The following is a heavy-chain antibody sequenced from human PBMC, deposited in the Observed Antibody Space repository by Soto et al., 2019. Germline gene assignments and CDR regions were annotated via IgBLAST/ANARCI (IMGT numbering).Heavy chain of an antibody. CDR1: DGSNSSGGYY. CDR2: IYYSGST. V-gene: IGHV4-31*03. CDR3: AXDWGGKYYDSSHDACDI. Sequence: PSETLSLTCTVSDGSNSSGGYYWSWIRQHPGKGLEWIGYIYYSGSTYYNPSLKSRVTISVDTSKNQFSLKLSSVTAADTAVYYCAXDWGGKYYDSSHDACDILGEETMVTVSS. D-gene: IGHD3-22*01. J-gene: IGHJ3*02.